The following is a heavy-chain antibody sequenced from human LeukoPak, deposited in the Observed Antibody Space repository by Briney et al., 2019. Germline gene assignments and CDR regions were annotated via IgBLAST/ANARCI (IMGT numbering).Heavy chain of an antibody. CDR3: ARVGQQLDRGYYGMDV. J-gene: IGHJ6*02. CDR1: GGTFSSYA. V-gene: IGHV1-46*01. CDR2: INPSGGST. D-gene: IGHD6-13*01. Sequence: ASVKVSCKASGGTFSSYAINWVRQAPGQGLEWMGIINPSGGSTSYAQKFQGRVTMTRDTSTSTVYMELSSLRSEDTAVYYCARVGQQLDRGYYGMDVWGQGTTVTVSS.